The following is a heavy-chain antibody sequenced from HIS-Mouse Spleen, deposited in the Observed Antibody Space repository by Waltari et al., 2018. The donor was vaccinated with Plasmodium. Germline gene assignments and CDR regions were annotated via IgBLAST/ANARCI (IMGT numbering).Heavy chain of an antibody. CDR1: GFPFSSYW. J-gene: IGHJ2*01. D-gene: IGHD6-13*01. V-gene: IGHV3-7*01. CDR3: ASSWYWYFDL. CDR2: IKQDGSDK. Sequence: EVQLVESGGGLVQPGGSLRLSCAASGFPFSSYWMSWVRQAPGKGWEWVAKIKQDGSDKYYVDAVKGRFTISRDNAKNSLYLQMNSLRAEDTAVYYCASSWYWYFDLWGRGTLVTVSS.